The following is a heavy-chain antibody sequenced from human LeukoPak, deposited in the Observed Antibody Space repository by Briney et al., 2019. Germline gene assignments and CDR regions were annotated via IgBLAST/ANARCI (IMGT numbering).Heavy chain of an antibody. J-gene: IGHJ4*02. V-gene: IGHV3-21*01. CDR2: ISTTSDYI. CDR3: ARGGIYSQGFDY. D-gene: IGHD6-13*01. CDR1: GFTFSGYS. Sequence: GGSLRLSCAASGFTFSGYSMNWVRQAPGKGLEWVSSISTTSDYIHYAESLKGRVAISRDNAKNSLYLQMNSLRAEDTAVYYCARGGIYSQGFDYWGQGSLVTVSS.